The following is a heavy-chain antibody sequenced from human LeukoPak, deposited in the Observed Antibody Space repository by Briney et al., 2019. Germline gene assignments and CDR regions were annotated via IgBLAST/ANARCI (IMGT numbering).Heavy chain of an antibody. Sequence: ASVKVSCKASGYTFTDYYMHWVRQAPGQGLEWMGIINPSGGSTSYAQKFQGRVTMTRDTSTSTVYMELSSLRSEDTAVYYCARDGAYYEPTTVTRPFDYWGQGTLVTVSS. CDR2: INPSGGST. J-gene: IGHJ4*02. V-gene: IGHV1-46*01. D-gene: IGHD4-17*01. CDR3: ARDGAYYEPTTVTRPFDY. CDR1: GYTFTDYY.